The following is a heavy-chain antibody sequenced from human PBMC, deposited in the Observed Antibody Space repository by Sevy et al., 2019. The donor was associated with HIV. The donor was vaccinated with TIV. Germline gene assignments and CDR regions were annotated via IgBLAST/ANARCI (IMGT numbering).Heavy chain of an antibody. Sequence: GGSLRLSCAASGFSFTNYAISWDRQAPGKGLEWVSVITSDGYSTYYAYSVKGRFTISRDKSKNTVFLQMNSLRAEDTAVYYCAKEKHYDSSYAMDVWGQGTTVTVSS. CDR3: AKEKHYDSSYAMDV. V-gene: IGHV3-23*01. J-gene: IGHJ6*02. D-gene: IGHD3-22*01. CDR1: GFSFTNYA. CDR2: ITSDGYST.